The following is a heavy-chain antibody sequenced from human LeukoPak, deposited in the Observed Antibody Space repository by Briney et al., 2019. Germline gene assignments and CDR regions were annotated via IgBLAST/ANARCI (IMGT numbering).Heavy chain of an antibody. J-gene: IGHJ6*02. Sequence: GGSLRLSCAASGFTFDDYGMSWVRQAPGKGLEWVSGINWNGGRTGYADSVKGRFTISRDNSKNTLYLQMNGLRAEDRAVYYCAKDPRDYGDYYYGMDVWGQGTTVTASS. D-gene: IGHD4-17*01. CDR3: AKDPRDYGDYYYGMDV. V-gene: IGHV3-20*04. CDR1: GFTFDDYG. CDR2: INWNGGRT.